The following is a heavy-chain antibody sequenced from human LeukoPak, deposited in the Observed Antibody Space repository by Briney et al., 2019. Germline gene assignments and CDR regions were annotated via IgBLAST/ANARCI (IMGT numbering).Heavy chain of an antibody. Sequence: SVKVSCKVSGYTLTELSMHWVRQAPGKGLEWMGGINPIFGTANYAQNFQGRVTITTDESTSTAYMELSSLGSEDTAVYYCARDLAPATEWNYADAFDIWGQGTMVTVSS. D-gene: IGHD1-7*01. V-gene: IGHV1-69*05. CDR3: ARDLAPATEWNYADAFDI. J-gene: IGHJ3*02. CDR2: INPIFGTA. CDR1: GYTLTELS.